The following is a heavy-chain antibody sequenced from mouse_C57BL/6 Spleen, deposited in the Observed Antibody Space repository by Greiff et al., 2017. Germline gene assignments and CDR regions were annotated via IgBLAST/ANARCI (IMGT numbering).Heavy chain of an antibody. CDR2: IDPSDSYT. Sequence: VQLQQPGAELVRPGTSVKLSCKASGYTFTSYWMHWVKQRPGQGLEWIGVIDPSDSYTNYNQKFKGKATLTVDTSSSTAYMQLSSLTSEDSAVYYCARANYYYGSSYFDYWGQGTTLTVSS. CDR3: ARANYYYGSSYFDY. D-gene: IGHD1-1*01. J-gene: IGHJ2*01. CDR1: GYTFTSYW. V-gene: IGHV1-59*01.